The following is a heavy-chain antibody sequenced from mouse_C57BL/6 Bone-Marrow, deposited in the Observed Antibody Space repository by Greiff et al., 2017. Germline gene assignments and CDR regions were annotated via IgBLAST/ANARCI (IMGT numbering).Heavy chain of an antibody. Sequence: VQLQQPGPVLVKPGASVKMSCKASGYTFTDYYMNWVKQSHGKSLEWIGDITPYNGCPSSNQKFKGKATLTVDKSSSTAYMERNSMTSEDYAVYYCARIYDDHVSNKYAMDYWGQGTSVTVSS. CDR2: ITPYNGCP. CDR1: GYTFTDYY. D-gene: IGHD2-4*01. J-gene: IGHJ4*01. V-gene: IGHV1-19*01. CDR3: ARIYDDHVSNKYAMDY.